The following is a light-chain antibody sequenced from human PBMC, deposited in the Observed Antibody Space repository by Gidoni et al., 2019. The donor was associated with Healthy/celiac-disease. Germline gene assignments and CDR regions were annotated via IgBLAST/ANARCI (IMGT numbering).Light chain of an antibody. J-gene: IGKJ4*01. V-gene: IGKV3-20*01. CDR3: QQYGSSPWT. Sequence: EIVVTQSQGTLSLSPGERATLTCRASQSVSSSYLAWYQQKPGQAPRLLIYGASSRATGLPDRFSGSGSGTDFTLTISRLEPEDFAVYYCQQYGSSPWTFGGGTKVEIK. CDR1: QSVSSSY. CDR2: GAS.